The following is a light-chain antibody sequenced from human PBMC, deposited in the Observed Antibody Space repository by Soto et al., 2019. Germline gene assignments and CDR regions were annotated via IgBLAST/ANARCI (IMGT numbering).Light chain of an antibody. J-gene: IGKJ5*01. Sequence: ERVMTQSPATLSVSPGERVTLPCRASQTVSSNLAWYLQRPGQAPRLLIYGASTRATGIPARFSGSGSGTEFTLSISSLQSEDFGVYYCQQYNNWPPITFGQGTRLEN. CDR1: QTVSSN. CDR3: QQYNNWPPIT. CDR2: GAS. V-gene: IGKV3-15*01.